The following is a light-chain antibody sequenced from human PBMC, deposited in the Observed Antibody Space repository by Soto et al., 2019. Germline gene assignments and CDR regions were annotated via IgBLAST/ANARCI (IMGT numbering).Light chain of an antibody. J-gene: IGLJ1*01. CDR2: EVS. V-gene: IGLV2-14*01. Sequence: QSVLTQPASVSGSPGQSITISCIGTSSDVGAYNYVSWFQQHPDKVPKLIIYEVSNRPSGVSSRFSGSKSGNTASLTISGLQAEDEADYYCSSYRSTSNYVFGSGTNVTVL. CDR1: SSDVGAYNY. CDR3: SSYRSTSNYV.